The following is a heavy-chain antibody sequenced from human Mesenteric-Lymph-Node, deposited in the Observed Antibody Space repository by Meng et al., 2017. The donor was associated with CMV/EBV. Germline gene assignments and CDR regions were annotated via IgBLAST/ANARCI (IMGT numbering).Heavy chain of an antibody. CDR3: ARGLVVAPRSAYDY. CDR1: GGNFNSHA. J-gene: IGHJ4*02. V-gene: IGHV1-2*02. CDR2: INPSIEVT. D-gene: IGHD2-8*02. Sequence: ASVKVSCKASGGNFNSHATSWVRQAPGQGLEWMGWINPSIEVTHYAQKFQGRVTMTRDSSISTAYMELSGLRSDDTAVYYCARGLVVAPRSAYDYWGQGTLVTVSS.